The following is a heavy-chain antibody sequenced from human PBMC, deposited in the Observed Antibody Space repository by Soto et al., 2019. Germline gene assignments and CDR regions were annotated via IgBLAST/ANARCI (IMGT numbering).Heavy chain of an antibody. CDR2: ISSSSSYI. D-gene: IGHD3-10*01. CDR1: GFTFSSYS. CDR3: ARTILFGETSFDY. V-gene: IGHV3-21*01. Sequence: EVQLVESGGGLVKPGGSLRLSCAASGFTFSSYSMNWVRQAPGKGLEWVSSISSSSSYIYYADSVKGRFTISRDNAKNSLYLQMNSMRAEDTAVYYCARTILFGETSFDYWGQGTLVTVSS. J-gene: IGHJ4*02.